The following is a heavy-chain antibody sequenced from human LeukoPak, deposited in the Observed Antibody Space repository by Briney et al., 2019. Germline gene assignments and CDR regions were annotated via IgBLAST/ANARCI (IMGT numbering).Heavy chain of an antibody. CDR1: GFTFSNFW. CDR2: INSDGSIT. D-gene: IGHD6-13*01. V-gene: IGHV3-74*01. J-gene: IGHJ4*02. CDR3: AREGIAAAGTDY. Sequence: GGSLRLSCEASGFTFSNFWLHWVRQVPGREPVWVSHINSDGSITGYTDSVKGRFTISRDNAKNSLYLQMNSLRAEDTALYYCAREGIAAAGTDYWGQGTLVTVSS.